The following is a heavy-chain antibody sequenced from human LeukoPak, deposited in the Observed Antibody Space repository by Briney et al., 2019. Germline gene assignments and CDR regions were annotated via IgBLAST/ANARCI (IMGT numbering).Heavy chain of an antibody. J-gene: IGHJ5*02. V-gene: IGHV4-34*01. CDR2: INHSGST. Sequence: SETLSLTCAVYGGSFSGYYWSWIRQPPGKELEWIGEINHSGSTNYNPSLKSRVTISVDTSKNQFSLKLSSVTAADTAVYYCARAYSGYDPWGQGTLVTVSS. CDR1: GGSFSGYY. CDR3: ARAYSGYDP. D-gene: IGHD5-12*01.